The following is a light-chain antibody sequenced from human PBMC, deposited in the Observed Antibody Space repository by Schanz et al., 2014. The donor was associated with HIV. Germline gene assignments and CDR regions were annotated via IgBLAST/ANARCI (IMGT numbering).Light chain of an antibody. CDR2: DVN. J-gene: IGLJ2*01. V-gene: IGLV2-14*03. CDR3: QSYDSSLRGSV. Sequence: QSALTQPASVSGSPGQSITISCTGTSADIGAYKSVSWYQQHPGKAPKLIIYDVNNRPSGVSDRFSGSKSANTASLAISGLQAEDEADYYCQSYDSSLRGSVFGGGTKLTVL. CDR1: SADIGAYKS.